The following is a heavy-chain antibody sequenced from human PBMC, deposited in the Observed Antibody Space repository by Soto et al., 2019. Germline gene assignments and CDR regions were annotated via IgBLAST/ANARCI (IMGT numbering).Heavy chain of an antibody. CDR3: ARVLSGSGSYWGMGY. D-gene: IGHD3-10*01. Sequence: GASVKVSCKASGYTFTSYYMHWVRQAPGQGLEWMGIINPSGGSTSYAQKFQGRVTMTRDTSTSTVYMELSSLRSEDTAVYYCARVLSGSGSYWGMGYWGQGTLVTVSS. J-gene: IGHJ4*02. V-gene: IGHV1-46*03. CDR1: GYTFTSYY. CDR2: INPSGGST.